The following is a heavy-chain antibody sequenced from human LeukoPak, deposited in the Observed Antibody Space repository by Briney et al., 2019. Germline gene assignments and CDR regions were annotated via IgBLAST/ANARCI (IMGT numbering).Heavy chain of an antibody. V-gene: IGHV4-4*07. D-gene: IGHD6-19*01. Sequence: SETLSLTCTVSGGSISSYYWSWIRQPAGKGLEWIGRIYTSGSTNYNPSLKSRVTMSVDTSKNQFSLKLTSVTAADTAVYYCARDLSYSGWYQEGYWGQGTLVTVSS. CDR2: IYTSGST. CDR3: ARDLSYSGWYQEGY. CDR1: GGSISSYY. J-gene: IGHJ4*02.